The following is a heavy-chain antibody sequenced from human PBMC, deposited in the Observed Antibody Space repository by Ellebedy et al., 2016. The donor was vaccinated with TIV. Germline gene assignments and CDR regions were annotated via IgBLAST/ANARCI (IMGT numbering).Heavy chain of an antibody. Sequence: GSLRLXCNFSGASISSYYWSWIRQPAGKGLEWIGHIHTSGTTNYNPSLKSRVTMSVDTSRSQFSLKLTSVTAADAAVYYCEAEAPISDSSGYLHPHWGQGTLVTVSS. CDR1: GASISSYY. CDR2: IHTSGTT. CDR3: EAEAPISDSSGYLHPH. D-gene: IGHD3-22*01. V-gene: IGHV4-4*07. J-gene: IGHJ4*02.